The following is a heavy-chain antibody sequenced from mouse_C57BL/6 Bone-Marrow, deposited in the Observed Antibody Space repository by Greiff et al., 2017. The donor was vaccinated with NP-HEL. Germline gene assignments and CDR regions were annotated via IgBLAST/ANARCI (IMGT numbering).Heavy chain of an antibody. CDR1: GYAFSSSW. CDR3: ARLLTTVVANYAMDY. V-gene: IGHV1-82*01. Sequence: QVQLQQSGPELVKPGASVKISCKASGYAFSSSWMNWVKQRPGKGLEWIGRIYPGDGGTNYNGKFKGKATLTADKSSSTAYMQLSSLTSEDSAVYVCARLLTTVVANYAMDYWGQGTSVTVSS. CDR2: IYPGDGGT. J-gene: IGHJ4*01. D-gene: IGHD1-1*01.